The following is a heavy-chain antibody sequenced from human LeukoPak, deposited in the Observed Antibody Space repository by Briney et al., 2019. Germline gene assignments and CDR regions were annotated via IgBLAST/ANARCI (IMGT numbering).Heavy chain of an antibody. CDR1: GFTFSNAW. CDR3: TREAVTANGYFDY. V-gene: IGHV3-15*01. J-gene: IGHJ4*02. CDR2: IKSKTDGGTT. Sequence: PAGSLRLSCAASGFTFSNAWMTWVRQAPGKGLEWVGRIKSKTDGGTTAYAAPVKGRSTISRDDSKNTLSLQMNSLKPEDTAVYYCTREAVTANGYFDYWGQGTLVTVSS. D-gene: IGHD2-21*02.